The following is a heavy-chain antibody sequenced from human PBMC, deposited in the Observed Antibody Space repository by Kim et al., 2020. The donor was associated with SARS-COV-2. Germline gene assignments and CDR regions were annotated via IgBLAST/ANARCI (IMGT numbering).Heavy chain of an antibody. CDR2: IWYDGSNK. J-gene: IGHJ4*02. D-gene: IGHD6-13*01. Sequence: GGSLRLSCAASGFTFSSYGMHWVRQAPGKGLEWVAVIWYDGSNKYYADSVKGRFTISRDNSKNTLYLQMNSLRAEDTAVYYCARNLIAAATRSAYFDYWGQGTLVTVSS. V-gene: IGHV3-33*01. CDR1: GFTFSSYG. CDR3: ARNLIAAATRSAYFDY.